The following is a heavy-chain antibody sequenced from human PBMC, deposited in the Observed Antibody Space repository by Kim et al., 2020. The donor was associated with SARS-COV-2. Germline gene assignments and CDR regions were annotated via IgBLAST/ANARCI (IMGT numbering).Heavy chain of an antibody. CDR1: GFTVSSNY. CDR2: IYSGGST. J-gene: IGHJ4*02. Sequence: GGSLRLSCAASGFTVSSNYMSWVRQAPGKGLEWVSVIYSGGSTYYADSVKGRFTISRDNSKNTLYLQMNSLRAEDTAVYYCARVPPVDSLGVTGTIVYWGQGTLVTVSS. CDR3: ARVPPVDSLGVTGTIVY. V-gene: IGHV3-53*01. D-gene: IGHD1-7*01.